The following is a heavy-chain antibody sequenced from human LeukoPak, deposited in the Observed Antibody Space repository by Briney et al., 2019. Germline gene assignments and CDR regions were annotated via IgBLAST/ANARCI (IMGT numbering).Heavy chain of an antibody. V-gene: IGHV3-21*01. D-gene: IGHD2-15*01. CDR1: GFTFSNSG. J-gene: IGHJ4*02. CDR2: ISYSSGHI. Sequence: GGSLRLSCAASGFTFSNSGMNWVRQAPGKGLEWVSSISYSSGHIYYADSVKGRFTISRDHAKNSLYLQMNSLRVEDTAVYYCARAGEGYCSGGSCYAGDYWGQGPLVTVSS. CDR3: ARAGEGYCSGGSCYAGDY.